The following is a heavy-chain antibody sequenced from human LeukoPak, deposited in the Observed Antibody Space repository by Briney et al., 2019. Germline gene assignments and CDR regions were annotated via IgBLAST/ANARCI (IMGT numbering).Heavy chain of an antibody. D-gene: IGHD6-19*01. CDR1: GGSISSSSYY. Sequence: SETLSLTCTVSGGSISSSSYYRGWIRQPPGKGLEWIGSIYYSGSTYYNPSLKSRVTISVDTSKNQFSLKLSSVTAADTAVYYCARRFSGWPIDYWGQGTLVTVSS. CDR2: IYYSGST. J-gene: IGHJ4*02. V-gene: IGHV4-39*01. CDR3: ARRFSGWPIDY.